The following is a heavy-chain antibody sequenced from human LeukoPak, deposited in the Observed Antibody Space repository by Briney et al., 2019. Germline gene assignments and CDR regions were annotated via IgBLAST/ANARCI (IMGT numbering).Heavy chain of an antibody. J-gene: IGHJ3*02. V-gene: IGHV1-24*01. Sequence: ASVKVSCKVSGYTLTELSMHWVRQAPGKGLEWMGGFDPEDGETIYAQKFQGRVTMTEDTSTDTAYMELSSLRSEDTAVYYCATPLITGTPYSPVRDAFDIWGQGTMVTVSS. D-gene: IGHD1-7*01. CDR3: ATPLITGTPYSPVRDAFDI. CDR2: FDPEDGET. CDR1: GYTLTELS.